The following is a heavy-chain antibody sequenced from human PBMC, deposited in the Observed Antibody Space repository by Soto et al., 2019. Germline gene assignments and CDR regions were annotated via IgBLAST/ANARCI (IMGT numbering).Heavy chain of an antibody. CDR2: INHSGST. CDR3: ARGKYYDYIWGSYRLDP. D-gene: IGHD3-16*02. CDR1: CWAFLGFY. J-gene: IGHJ5*02. Sequence: SGTPSLTRAVHCWAFLGFYWGWVPPPPREGVGWIGEINHSGSTNYNPSLKSRVTISVDTSKNQFSLKLSSVTAADTAVYYCARGKYYDYIWGSYRLDPWGQGTLVTVSS. V-gene: IGHV4-34*01.